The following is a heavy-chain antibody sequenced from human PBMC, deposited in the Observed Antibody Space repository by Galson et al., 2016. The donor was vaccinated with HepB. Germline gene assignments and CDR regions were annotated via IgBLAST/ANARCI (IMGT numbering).Heavy chain of an antibody. J-gene: IGHJ4*02. CDR2: IRSSTSFI. CDR3: ARDQKVPGPVDFDL. V-gene: IGHV3-21*06. Sequence: SLRLSCAGSGFTFNTYTINWVRQAPGKGLEWVSSIRSSTSFIYHADSVRGRFTISRDNAKTLVYLQRNSLRIEDTGIYYCARDQKVPGPVDFDLWGQGTLVTVSS. CDR1: GFTFNTYT. D-gene: IGHD2-15*01.